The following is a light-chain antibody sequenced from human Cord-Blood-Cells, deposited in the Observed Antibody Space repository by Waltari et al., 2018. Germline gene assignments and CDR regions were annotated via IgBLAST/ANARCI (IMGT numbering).Light chain of an antibody. J-gene: IGKJ1*01. CDR3: QQYYSTPTWT. V-gene: IGKV4-1*01. CDR1: QSVLYSSNNKNY. CDR2: WAS. Sequence: DIVMTQSPDSLAVSLGERATINCKSSQSVLYSSNNKNYLAWYQQKPRQPPKLLIYWASTRESGVPDRFSGSGSGTDFTLTISGLQAEDVAVYYCQQYYSTPTWTFGQGTKVEIK.